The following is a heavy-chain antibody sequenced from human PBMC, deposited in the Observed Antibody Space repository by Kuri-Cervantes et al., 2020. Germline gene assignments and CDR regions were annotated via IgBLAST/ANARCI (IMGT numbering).Heavy chain of an antibody. V-gene: IGHV3-23*01. D-gene: IGHD2-21*01. CDR2: ISGSGGST. CDR3: ASGASILWWSSEYYFDY. J-gene: IGHJ4*02. CDR1: GFTFSSYA. Sequence: GGSLRLSCAASGFTFSSYAMSWVRQAPGKGLEWVSAISGSGGSTYYADSMKGRFTISRDNSKNTLYLQMNSLRAEDTAVYYCASGASILWWSSEYYFDYWGQGTLVTVSS.